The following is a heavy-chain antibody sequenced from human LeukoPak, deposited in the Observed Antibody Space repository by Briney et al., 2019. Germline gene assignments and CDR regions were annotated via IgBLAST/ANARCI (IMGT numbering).Heavy chain of an antibody. CDR3: ARGESITIFGVVIPSFQH. CDR1: GGSISSYY. D-gene: IGHD3-3*01. V-gene: IGHV4-59*01. J-gene: IGHJ1*01. Sequence: PSETLSLTCTVSGGSISSYYWSWIRQPPGKGLEWIGYIYYSGSTNYNPSLKSRVTISVDTSKNQFSLKLSSVTAADTAVYYCARGESITIFGVVIPSFQHWGQGTLVTVSS. CDR2: IYYSGST.